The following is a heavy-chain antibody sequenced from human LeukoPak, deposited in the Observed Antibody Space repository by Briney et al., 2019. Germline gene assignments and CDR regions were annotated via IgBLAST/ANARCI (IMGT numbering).Heavy chain of an antibody. CDR3: AKAGYCSGGSCYDYMDV. J-gene: IGHJ6*03. CDR2: ISWDGGST. D-gene: IGHD2-15*01. V-gene: IGHV3-43*01. Sequence: HSGGSLRLSCAASGFTFDDYTMHWVRQAPGKGLEWVSLISWDGGSTYYADSVKGRFTISRDNSKNSLYLQMNSLRIEDTALYYCAKAGYCSGGSCYDYMDVWGKGTTVTVSS. CDR1: GFTFDDYT.